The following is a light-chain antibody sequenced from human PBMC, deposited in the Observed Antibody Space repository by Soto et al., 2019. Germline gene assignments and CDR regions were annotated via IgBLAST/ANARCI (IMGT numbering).Light chain of an antibody. CDR1: SSDVGGYNY. J-gene: IGLJ3*02. V-gene: IGLV2-11*01. CDR2: DVS. CDR3: CSYAGSYTWV. Sequence: QSALTQPRSVSGSPGQSVTISCTGTSSDVGGYNYVSWYQQHPGKAPKLMIYDVSKRPSGVPDRFSGSKSGNTASLTISGLQAEDEADYYCCSYAGSYTWVFGGGPRSPS.